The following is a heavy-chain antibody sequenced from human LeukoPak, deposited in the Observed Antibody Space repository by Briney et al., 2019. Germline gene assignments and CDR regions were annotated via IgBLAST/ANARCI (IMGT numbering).Heavy chain of an antibody. V-gene: IGHV1-69*06. CDR2: IMPIFGTA. CDR1: GGTFSSYG. D-gene: IGHD2-2*01. J-gene: IGHJ4*02. CDR3: ASGRTDIVVVPATLRNYYFDY. Sequence: ASVKVSCKASGGTFSSYGISWVRQAPGQGLEWMGGIMPIFGTANYAQKFQGRVTITADKSTSTAYMELSSLRSEDTAVYYCASGRTDIVVVPATLRNYYFDYWGQGTLVTVSS.